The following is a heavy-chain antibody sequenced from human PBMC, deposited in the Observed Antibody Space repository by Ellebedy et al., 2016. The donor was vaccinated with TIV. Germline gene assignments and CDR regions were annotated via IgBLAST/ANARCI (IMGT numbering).Heavy chain of an antibody. D-gene: IGHD1/OR15-1a*01. Sequence: SVKVSXXASGGTFSSYAISWVRQAPGQGLEWMGGIIPIFGTANYAQKFQDRVTITADKSTSTAYMELSSLRSEDTAVYYCARNNAQDAFDIWGQGTMVTVSS. CDR3: ARNNAQDAFDI. CDR2: IIPIFGTA. J-gene: IGHJ3*02. CDR1: GGTFSSYA. V-gene: IGHV1-69*06.